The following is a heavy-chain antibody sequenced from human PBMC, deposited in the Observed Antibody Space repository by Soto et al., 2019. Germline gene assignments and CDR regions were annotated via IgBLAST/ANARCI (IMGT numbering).Heavy chain of an antibody. V-gene: IGHV3-33*01. CDR2: IWYDGSNK. D-gene: IGHD6-13*01. J-gene: IGHJ6*02. CDR3: ARDQDIAEYYYGMDV. Sequence: GGSLRLSCAASGFTFSSYGMHWVRQAPGKGLEWVAVIWYDGSNKYYADSVKGRFTISRDNSKNTLYLQMNSLRAEDTAVYYCARDQDIAEYYYGMDVWGQGTTVTVSS. CDR1: GFTFSSYG.